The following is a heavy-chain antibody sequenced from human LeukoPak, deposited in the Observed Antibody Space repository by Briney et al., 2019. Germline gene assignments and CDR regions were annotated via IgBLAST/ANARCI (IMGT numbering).Heavy chain of an antibody. J-gene: IGHJ4*02. Sequence: PSETQSLIYTLSGGSISSYYSSGLRQPPGKGLEWIGYFHYSGSTNYNPSLKSRVTISVDTSKNQYSLKLSSVTAADTAVYYCARLGDSGWRLYYSDYWGQVSLATVSS. CDR3: ARLGDSGWRLYYSDY. D-gene: IGHD6-25*01. V-gene: IGHV4-59*08. CDR2: FHYSGST. CDR1: GGSISSYY.